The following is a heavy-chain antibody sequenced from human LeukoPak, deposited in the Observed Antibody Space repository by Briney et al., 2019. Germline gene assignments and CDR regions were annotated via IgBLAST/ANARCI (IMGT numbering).Heavy chain of an antibody. V-gene: IGHV4-34*01. D-gene: IGHD4-11*01. CDR1: GGSFSGYY. J-gene: IGHJ5*02. Sequence: SETLSLTCAVYGGSFSGYYWSWIRQPPGKGLEWIGEINHSGSTNYNPSLKSRVTISVDTSKNQFSLRLSSVTAADTAVYSCARLGAVTFDPWGQGTLVTVSS. CDR2: INHSGST. CDR3: ARLGAVTFDP.